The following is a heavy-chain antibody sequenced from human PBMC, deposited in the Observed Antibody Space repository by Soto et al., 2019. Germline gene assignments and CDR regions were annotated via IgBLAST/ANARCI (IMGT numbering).Heavy chain of an antibody. CDR1: GGTFSSYA. Sequence: SVKVSCKASGGTFSSYAISWVRQAPGQGLEWMGRIIPILGIANYAQKFQGRVTITADKSTSTAYMELSRLRSDDTAVYYCAREEIVGKRGAFDIWGQGTMVTVSS. J-gene: IGHJ3*02. CDR3: AREEIVGKRGAFDI. CDR2: IIPILGIA. V-gene: IGHV1-69*04. D-gene: IGHD3-22*01.